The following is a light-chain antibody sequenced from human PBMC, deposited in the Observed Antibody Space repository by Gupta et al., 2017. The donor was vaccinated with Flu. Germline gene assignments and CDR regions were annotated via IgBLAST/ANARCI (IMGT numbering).Light chain of an antibody. CDR2: GAS. V-gene: IGKV3-20*01. CDR1: QSVSSSY. Sequence: ERVFTQSADTLTLSAGERATLSSRASQSVSSSYLAWYQQKPGQAPRLLSYGASSRDTGIPARFSGSGSGTNFTLTISRLQPEDFALYYCQQYGSSPLTFGGGTKVESK. CDR3: QQYGSSPLT. J-gene: IGKJ4*01.